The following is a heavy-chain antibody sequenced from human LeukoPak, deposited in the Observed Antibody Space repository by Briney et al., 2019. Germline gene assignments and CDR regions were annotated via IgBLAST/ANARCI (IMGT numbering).Heavy chain of an antibody. CDR1: GVSISSISYY. J-gene: IGHJ4*01. D-gene: IGHD6-25*01. V-gene: IGHV4-39*01. CDR3: AKSGGYGLIDY. Sequence: SETLSLTCNVSGVSISSISYYWGWIRQPPGKGLEWIGSIYSSGSTYYNSSLKSRVTISIDTSKNQVSLKMSSVTAADTAVYYCAKSGGYGLIDYWGQGTLVTVSS. CDR2: IYSSGST.